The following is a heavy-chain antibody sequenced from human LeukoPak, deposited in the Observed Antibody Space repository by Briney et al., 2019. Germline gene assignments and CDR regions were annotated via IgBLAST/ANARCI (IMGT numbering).Heavy chain of an antibody. D-gene: IGHD3-10*01. CDR3: ARRTIRGVHHYFDH. V-gene: IGHV4-59*08. CDR2: MHYSGGF. CDR1: GGSISSDY. Sequence: SETLSLTCSVSGGSISSDYWSWIRQPSEKGLEWIGFMHYSGGFMYNPSLDSRVTISIDSPKNQFSLRLSSVTATDTAVYYCARRTIRGVHHYFDHWGQGILVTVSS. J-gene: IGHJ4*02.